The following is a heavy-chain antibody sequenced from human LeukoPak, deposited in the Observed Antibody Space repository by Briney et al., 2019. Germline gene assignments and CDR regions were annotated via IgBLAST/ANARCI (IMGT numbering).Heavy chain of an antibody. Sequence: PGGSLTLSCAASGFSIINAWMSWVRQAPGPGLEWVVSSKSRADGGTTGYAAPVEGRFNISSYDSENTLYLQMNSLQIDDTALYYCLIFPGRWGQGTLVTVSS. V-gene: IGHV3-15*05. D-gene: IGHD3-3*01. CDR3: LIFPGR. J-gene: IGHJ4*02. CDR1: GFSIINAW. CDR2: SKSRADGGTT.